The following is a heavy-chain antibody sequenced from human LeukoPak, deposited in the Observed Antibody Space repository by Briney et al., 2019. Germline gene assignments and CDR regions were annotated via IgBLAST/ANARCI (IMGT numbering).Heavy chain of an antibody. V-gene: IGHV3-30*04. J-gene: IGHJ5*02. D-gene: IGHD3-10*01. Sequence: GGSLRLSCAASGFTFSSYAMHWVRQAPGKGLEWVAVISYDGSNKYYADSVKGRFTISRDNSKTTLYLQMNSLRAEDTAVYYCARDRGGSGVNWFDPWGQGTLVTVSS. CDR2: ISYDGSNK. CDR1: GFTFSSYA. CDR3: ARDRGGSGVNWFDP.